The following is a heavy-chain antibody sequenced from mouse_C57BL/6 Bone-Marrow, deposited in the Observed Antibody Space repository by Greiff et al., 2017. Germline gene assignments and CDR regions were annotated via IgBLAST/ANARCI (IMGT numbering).Heavy chain of an antibody. CDR1: GYTFTDSY. J-gene: IGHJ3*01. V-gene: IGHV1-75*01. CDR3: ARNYYDPWFAY. Sequence: QVHVKQSGPELVKPGASVKISCKASGYTFTDSYINWVKQRPGQGLEWIGWIFPGSGSTYYNEKFKGKATLTVDKSSSTAYMLLSSLTSEDSAVYFCARNYYDPWFAYWGQGTLVTVSA. CDR2: IFPGSGST. D-gene: IGHD2-4*01.